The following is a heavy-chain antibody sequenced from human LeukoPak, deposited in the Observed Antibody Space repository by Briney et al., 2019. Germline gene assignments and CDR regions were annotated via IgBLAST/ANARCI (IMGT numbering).Heavy chain of an antibody. CDR1: GFTFSSYS. Sequence: PGGSLRLSCAASGFTFSSYSMNWVRQAPGKGLEWVSSISSSSSYIFYADSVKGRFTISRDNAKNSLYLQMNSLRAEDTAVYYCARVVVRSGSYYYFDYWGQGTLVTVSS. V-gene: IGHV3-21*01. D-gene: IGHD1-26*01. CDR2: ISSSSSYI. CDR3: ARVVVRSGSYYYFDY. J-gene: IGHJ4*02.